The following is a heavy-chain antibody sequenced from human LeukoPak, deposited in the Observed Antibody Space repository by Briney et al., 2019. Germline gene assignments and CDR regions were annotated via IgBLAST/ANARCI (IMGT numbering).Heavy chain of an antibody. D-gene: IGHD2-2*01. J-gene: IGHJ4*02. CDR1: GGTFSSYA. V-gene: IGHV1-69*01. CDR3: ARDGLRYCSSTSCYYDY. Sequence: GSSVKVSCKASGGTFSSYAISWVRQAPGQGLEWMGGIIPIFGTANYAQKFQGRVTITADESTSTACMELSSLRSEDTAVYYCARDGLRYCSSTSCYYDYWGQGTLVTVSS. CDR2: IIPIFGTA.